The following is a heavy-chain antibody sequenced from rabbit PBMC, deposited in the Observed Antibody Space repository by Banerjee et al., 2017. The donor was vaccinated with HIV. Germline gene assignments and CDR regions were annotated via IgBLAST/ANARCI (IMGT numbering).Heavy chain of an antibody. CDR3: ARRNAGGGYGNAFDS. CDR2: IYAGSSGST. CDR1: GFSFSSNYW. D-gene: IGHD8-1*01. J-gene: IGHJ2*01. Sequence: QEQLVESGGGLVQPGASLTLTCKASGFSFSSNYWICWVRQAPGKGLEWIACIYAGSSGSTYYASWAKGRFTISKTSSTTVTLQLTSLTAADTATYFCARRNAGGGYGNAFDSWGQGTLVTVS. V-gene: IGHV1S45*01.